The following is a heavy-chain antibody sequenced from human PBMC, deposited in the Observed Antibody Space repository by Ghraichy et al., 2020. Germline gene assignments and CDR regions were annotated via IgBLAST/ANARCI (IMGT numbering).Heavy chain of an antibody. CDR1: GCTFSSYA. J-gene: IGHJ4*02. D-gene: IGHD2-2*01. CDR3: ARALGYCSSTSCSDY. Sequence: SVKVSCKASGCTFSSYAISWVRQAPGQGLEWMGRIIPILGIANYAQKFQGRVTITADKSTSTAYMELSSLRSEDTAVYYCARALGYCSSTSCSDYWGQGTLVTVSS. V-gene: IGHV1-69*04. CDR2: IIPILGIA.